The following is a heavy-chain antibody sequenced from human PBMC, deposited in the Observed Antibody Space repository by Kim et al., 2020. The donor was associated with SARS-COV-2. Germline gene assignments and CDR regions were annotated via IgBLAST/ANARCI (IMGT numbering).Heavy chain of an antibody. D-gene: IGHD5-18*01. CDR3: ARGRLQLWNY. V-gene: IGHV3-21*01. Sequence: YISYADSVKGRFTISRDNAKNSLYLQMNSLRAEDTAVYYCARGRLQLWNYWGQGTLVTVSS. CDR2: YI. J-gene: IGHJ4*02.